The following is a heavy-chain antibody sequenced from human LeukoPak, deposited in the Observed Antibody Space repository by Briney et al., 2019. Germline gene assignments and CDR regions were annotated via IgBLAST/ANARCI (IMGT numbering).Heavy chain of an antibody. J-gene: IGHJ4*02. CDR3: ARDIPTSGLTGLDY. V-gene: IGHV3-33*08. CDR1: GFTFSNYA. Sequence: GGSLRLSCAASGFTFSNYAMSWVRQAPGKGLEWVAVIWYDGSNKYYADSVKGRFTISRDNSKNTLYLQMNSLRAEDTAVYYCARDIPTSGLTGLDYWGQGTLVTVSS. CDR2: IWYDGSNK. D-gene: IGHD6-19*01.